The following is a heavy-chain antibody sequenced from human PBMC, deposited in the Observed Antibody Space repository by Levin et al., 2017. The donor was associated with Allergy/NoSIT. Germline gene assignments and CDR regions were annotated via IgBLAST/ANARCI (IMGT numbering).Heavy chain of an antibody. CDR1: GLIFTAYH. Sequence: GESLKISCKASGLIFTAYHLHWVRQAPGQGLEWMGWVNPDTGGTEYAQKFQGRVTMTTDTSINKAYMELGRLRSDDTAVYYCASGGPVAAPPEAFDIWGQGTMVIVSS. CDR3: ASGGPVAAPPEAFDI. D-gene: IGHD6-6*01. V-gene: IGHV1-2*02. J-gene: IGHJ3*02. CDR2: VNPDTGGT.